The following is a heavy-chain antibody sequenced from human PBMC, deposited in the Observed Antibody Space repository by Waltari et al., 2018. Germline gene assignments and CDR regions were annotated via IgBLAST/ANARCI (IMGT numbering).Heavy chain of an antibody. CDR3: AKLPLQGSKFAY. CDR1: GDSITSTRHY. V-gene: IGHV4-39*01. Sequence: QLQLQESGPGLVKPSETLSLTCTVSGDSITSTRHYWVWIRQPPGKGLEWIGSIYYTGKTYYDPSLKSRVTISVHTSKNQFSLNLSSVTAADTALYYCAKLPLQGSKFAYWGQGTLVTVSS. CDR2: IYYTGKT. D-gene: IGHD4-4*01. J-gene: IGHJ4*02.